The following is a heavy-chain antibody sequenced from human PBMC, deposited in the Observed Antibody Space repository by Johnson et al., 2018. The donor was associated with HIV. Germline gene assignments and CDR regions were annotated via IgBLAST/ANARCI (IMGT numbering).Heavy chain of an antibody. D-gene: IGHD2-21*01. Sequence: VQLVESGGGLVRPGGSLRLSCAASGFTFDDYGMSWVRHAPGQGLVWVSGITWYGGRTGYADSVTGRFTISRDNAKNSLYLQMNSLRAEDTALYYCAREMVVAGAFDIWGQGTMVTVSS. CDR2: ITWYGGRT. CDR1: GFTFDDYG. J-gene: IGHJ3*02. CDR3: AREMVVAGAFDI. V-gene: IGHV3-20*04.